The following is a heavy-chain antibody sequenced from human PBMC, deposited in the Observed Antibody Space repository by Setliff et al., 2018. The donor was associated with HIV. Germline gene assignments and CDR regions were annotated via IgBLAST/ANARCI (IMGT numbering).Heavy chain of an antibody. D-gene: IGHD3-3*01. J-gene: IGHJ4*01. CDR2: IYYTGST. CDR1: GDSITSYY. V-gene: IGHV4-59*03. Sequence: SETLSLTCTVSGDSITSYYWSWIRQPPGKGLEWIGYIYYTGSTTYNPSLKSRVTMSGDTSKNKVSLKLRSVSAADTAVYYCATLPQGYDYFDYWGHGTLVTVSS. CDR3: ATLPQGYDYFDY.